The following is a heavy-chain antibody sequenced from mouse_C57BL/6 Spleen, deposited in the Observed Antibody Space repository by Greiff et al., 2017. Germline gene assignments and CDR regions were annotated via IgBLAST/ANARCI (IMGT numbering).Heavy chain of an antibody. V-gene: IGHV1-76*01. CDR2: IYPGSGNT. Sequence: QVQLQQSGAELVRPGASVKLSCKASGYTFTDYYINWVKQRPGQGLEWIARIYPGSGNTYYNEKFKGKATLTAEKSSSTAYMQLSSLTSEDSAVYFCAREIQAAMDYWGQGTSVTVSS. CDR1: GYTFTDYY. J-gene: IGHJ4*01. CDR3: AREIQAAMDY.